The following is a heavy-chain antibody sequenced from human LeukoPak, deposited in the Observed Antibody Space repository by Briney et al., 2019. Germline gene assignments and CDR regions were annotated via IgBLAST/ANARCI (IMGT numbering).Heavy chain of an antibody. Sequence: GGSLRLSCAASGFTLSSYAMSWVRQAPGKGLECVSAISGSGGSTYYADSVKGRFTISRDNAKNSLYLQMNSLRAEDTAVYYCARDRGGYYDSSGYSDNCFDPWGQGTLVTVSS. CDR1: GFTLSSYA. CDR3: ARDRGGYYDSSGYSDNCFDP. D-gene: IGHD3-22*01. V-gene: IGHV3-23*01. J-gene: IGHJ5*02. CDR2: ISGSGGST.